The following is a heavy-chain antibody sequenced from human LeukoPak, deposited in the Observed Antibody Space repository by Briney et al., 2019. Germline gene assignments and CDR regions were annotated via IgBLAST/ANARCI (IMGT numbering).Heavy chain of an antibody. V-gene: IGHV3-74*01. D-gene: IGHD1/OR15-1a*01. J-gene: IGHJ5*02. CDR3: ARDPRNKGFDP. CDR1: GFTFSGYW. Sequence: PGGSLRLSCAASGFTFSGYWMHWVRQAPGKGLVWVSCIEGDGSTTRYADSVKGRFTISRDNAKNTLFLEMNSLGAEDTAVYYCARDPRNKGFDPWGQGTLVTVSS. CDR2: IEGDGSTT.